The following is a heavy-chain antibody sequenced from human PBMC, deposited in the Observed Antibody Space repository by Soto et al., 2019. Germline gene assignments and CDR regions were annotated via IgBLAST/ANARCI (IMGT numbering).Heavy chain of an antibody. Sequence: SETLSLTCTVSGGSISSYYWSWIRRPPGKGLEWIGYIYYSGSTNYNPSLKSRVTISVDTSKNQFSLKLSSVTAADTAVYYCARLVDTAMVTIDYWGQGTLVTVSS. CDR2: IYYSGST. CDR1: GGSISSYY. D-gene: IGHD5-18*01. V-gene: IGHV4-59*08. CDR3: ARLVDTAMVTIDY. J-gene: IGHJ4*02.